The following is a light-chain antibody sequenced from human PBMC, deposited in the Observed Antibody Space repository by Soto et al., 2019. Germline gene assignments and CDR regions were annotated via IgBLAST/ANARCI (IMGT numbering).Light chain of an antibody. CDR3: LQHSNWTIT. V-gene: IGKV3-11*01. Sequence: IVLTQSPGTQSLSPGERATLSCRASERLSTVYLAWYQQRPGQPLRLIIYDASSRATGIPARFSGSGSGTDCTLTITSLEHEDFAVYYCLQHSNWTITFGQGTRLEIK. CDR1: ERLSTVY. CDR2: DAS. J-gene: IGKJ5*01.